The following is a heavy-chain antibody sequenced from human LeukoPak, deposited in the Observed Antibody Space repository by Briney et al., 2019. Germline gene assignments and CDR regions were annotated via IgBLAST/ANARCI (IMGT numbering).Heavy chain of an antibody. D-gene: IGHD6-13*01. CDR2: ISSTSIYT. J-gene: IGHJ4*02. CDR1: GFTFSDYY. V-gene: IGHV3-11*06. Sequence: PGGSLRLSCAASGFTFSDYYMSWIRQAPGKGLEWVSDISSTSIYTNYADSVKGRFTISRDNAKNSLYLQMNSLRAEDTAVYYCARGRSIAAAGISLDYWGQGTLVTVSS. CDR3: ARGRSIAAAGISLDY.